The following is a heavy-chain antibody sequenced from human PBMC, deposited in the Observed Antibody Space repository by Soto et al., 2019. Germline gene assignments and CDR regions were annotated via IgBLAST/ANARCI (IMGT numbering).Heavy chain of an antibody. J-gene: IGHJ6*02. D-gene: IGHD3-10*01. CDR2: IYYSGST. Sequence: SETLSLTCTVTGGSISSYYWSWIRQPPGKGLEWIGYIYYSGSTNYNHSIKSRVTISVDTSKNQFSIKMRSVTAADTAVFYCARVLRGRLLWFGELLDGMDVRGQGTTVT. CDR1: GGSISSYY. V-gene: IGHV4-59*01. CDR3: ARVLRGRLLWFGELLDGMDV.